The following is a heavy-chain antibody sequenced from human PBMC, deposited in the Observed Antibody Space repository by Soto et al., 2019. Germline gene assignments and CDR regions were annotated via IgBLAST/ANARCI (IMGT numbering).Heavy chain of an antibody. V-gene: IGHV2-5*02. D-gene: IGHD3-10*01. J-gene: IGHJ4*01. CDR2: IYWDDDK. Sequence: SGPTLVNPTQTLTLTCTFSGFSLSTSGVGVGWIRQPPGKALEWLALIYWDDDKRYSPSLKNRLTTTKDTSKNQVVLTIINMDPVDTATYYCALVRGVITSGWGQGTLVTVSS. CDR1: GFSLSTSGVG. CDR3: ALVRGVITSG.